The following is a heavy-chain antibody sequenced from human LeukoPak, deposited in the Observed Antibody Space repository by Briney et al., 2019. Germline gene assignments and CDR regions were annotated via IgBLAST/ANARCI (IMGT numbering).Heavy chain of an antibody. D-gene: IGHD6-6*01. CDR2: INHSGST. CDR1: GGSFSGYY. CDR3: ARDGYSSSPLDY. V-gene: IGHV4-34*01. J-gene: IGHJ4*02. Sequence: PSETLSLTCAVYGGSFSGYYWSWIRQPPGKGLEWIGEINHSGSTNYNPSLKSRVTISVDTSKNQFSLKLGSVTAADTAVYYCARDGYSSSPLDYWGQGTLVTVSS.